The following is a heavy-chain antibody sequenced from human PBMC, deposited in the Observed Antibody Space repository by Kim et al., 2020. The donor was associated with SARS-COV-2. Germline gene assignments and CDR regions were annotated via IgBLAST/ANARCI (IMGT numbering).Heavy chain of an antibody. Sequence: WGSLRLSCAASGFTFSSYWMSWVRQAPGKGLEWVASIKHYASVIPYVDPVRSRLITFSDDATNSLSLHMVSLRAAATAPYFCATPYRGGSFDICCQGT. V-gene: IGHV3-7*01. CDR1: GFTFSSYW. J-gene: IGHJ3*02. CDR3: ATPYRGGSFDI. D-gene: IGHD3-16*01. CDR2: IKHYASVI.